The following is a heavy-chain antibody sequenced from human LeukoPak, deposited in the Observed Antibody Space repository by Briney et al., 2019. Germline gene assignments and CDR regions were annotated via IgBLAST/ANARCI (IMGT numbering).Heavy chain of an antibody. CDR2: IIPIFGTA. CDR1: GFTFTGYY. CDR3: ARGRSHDFWSGYSTYYYYMDV. J-gene: IGHJ6*03. V-gene: IGHV1-69*13. Sequence: ASVKVSCKTSGFTFTGYYIHWVRQAPGQGLEWMGGIIPIFGTANYAQKFQGRVTITADESTSTAYMELSSLRSEDTAVYYCARGRSHDFWSGYSTYYYYMDVWGKGTTVTVSS. D-gene: IGHD3-3*01.